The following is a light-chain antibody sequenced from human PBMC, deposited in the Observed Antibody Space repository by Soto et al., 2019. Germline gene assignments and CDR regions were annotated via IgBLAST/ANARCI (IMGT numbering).Light chain of an antibody. V-gene: IGKV3-15*01. CDR1: QSVRSN. CDR2: GAS. CDR3: QQYNNWPASLT. J-gene: IGKJ4*01. Sequence: EIVMTQSPATLSVSPGERATLSCRASQSVRSNLAWYQQKPGQAPRLLIYGASSRATDIPARFSGGGSGTEFTLTISSLQSEDFVVYYCQQYNNWPASLTFGGGTRVEIK.